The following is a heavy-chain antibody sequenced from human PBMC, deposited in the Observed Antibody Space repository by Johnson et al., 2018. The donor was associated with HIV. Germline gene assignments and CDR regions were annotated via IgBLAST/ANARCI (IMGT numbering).Heavy chain of an antibody. V-gene: IGHV3-30*03. D-gene: IGHD1-14*01. CDR3: TTGATI. Sequence: QVQLVESGGGLVQRGGSLRLSCTASGFTFSNYAIHWVRQAPGKGLEWVAGITYDGTNKYYADSVKGRFTLSRDNSKNTLDLQMNSLTIEDTAVFYCTTGATIWGQGTVVTVSS. CDR1: GFTFSNYA. CDR2: ITYDGTNK. J-gene: IGHJ3*02.